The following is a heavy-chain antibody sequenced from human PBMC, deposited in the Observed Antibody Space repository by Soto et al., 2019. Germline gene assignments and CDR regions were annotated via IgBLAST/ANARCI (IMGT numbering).Heavy chain of an antibody. D-gene: IGHD2-2*01. Sequence: GGSLRLSCAASGFTFSSYAMSWVRQAPGKGLEWVSAISGSGGSTYYADSVKGRFTISRDNSKNTLYLQMNSLRAEDTAVYYSAKDIRQRSTTHRGVFDIWGQGTMVTVSS. J-gene: IGHJ3*02. V-gene: IGHV3-23*01. CDR1: GFTFSSYA. CDR2: ISGSGGST. CDR3: AKDIRQRSTTHRGVFDI.